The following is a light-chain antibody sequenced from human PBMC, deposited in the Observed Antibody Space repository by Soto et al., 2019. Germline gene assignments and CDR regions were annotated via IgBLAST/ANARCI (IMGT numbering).Light chain of an antibody. J-gene: IGLJ3*02. Sequence: QSALTQPASVSGSPGQSITISCTGTSSDVGAYNYVSWYQQHPGKAPKLMIYEVSYRPSGVSDRFSGSRSGNTASLTISGLQAEDESDYYCSSYTSSTTWVFGGGTKVTVL. CDR3: SSYTSSTTWV. CDR2: EVS. CDR1: SSDVGAYNY. V-gene: IGLV2-14*01.